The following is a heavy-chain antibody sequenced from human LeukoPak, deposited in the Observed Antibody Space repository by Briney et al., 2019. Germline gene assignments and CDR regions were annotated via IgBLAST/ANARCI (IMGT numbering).Heavy chain of an antibody. J-gene: IGHJ4*02. CDR2: ISGYNGDT. D-gene: IGHD3-9*01. V-gene: IGHV1-18*01. CDR3: ARDKFIFMTGTFDY. Sequence: EASVKVSCKASGYTFTNYGISWVRQAPGQGLEWMGWISGYNGDTNYAQKFQGRVTMTTDTSTTTAYMELRSLRSDDTAVYYCARDKFIFMTGTFDYWGQGTLVTVSS. CDR1: GYTFTNYG.